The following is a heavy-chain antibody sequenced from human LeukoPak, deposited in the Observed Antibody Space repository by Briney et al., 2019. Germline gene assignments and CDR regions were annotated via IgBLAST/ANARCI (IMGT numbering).Heavy chain of an antibody. D-gene: IGHD4-23*01. CDR2: INHSGST. CDR3: AREVVTPQALVAFDI. J-gene: IGHJ3*02. CDR1: GGSFGDNY. Sequence: PSETLSLTCAVYGGSFGDNYWSWIRQPPGKGLEWFAEINHSGSTSYNPSLKSRVTISVDTSKNQFSLKLSSVTAADTAVYYCAREVVTPQALVAFDIWGQGTMVTVSS. V-gene: IGHV4-34*01.